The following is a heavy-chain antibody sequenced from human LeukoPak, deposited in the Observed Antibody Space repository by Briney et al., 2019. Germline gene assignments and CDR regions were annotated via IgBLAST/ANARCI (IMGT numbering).Heavy chain of an antibody. V-gene: IGHV3-15*01. CDR1: GFTFSNAW. Sequence: GGSLRLSCAASGFTFSNAWMTWVRQAPGKGLEWVGRIKSNADGGTTDYASPVKQRFTISRDDSQNTLFLQMNSLKTEDTAVYYCTRGSSGWYFDYRGQGTLVTVSS. J-gene: IGHJ4*02. CDR3: TRGSSGWYFDY. D-gene: IGHD6-19*01. CDR2: IKSNADGGTT.